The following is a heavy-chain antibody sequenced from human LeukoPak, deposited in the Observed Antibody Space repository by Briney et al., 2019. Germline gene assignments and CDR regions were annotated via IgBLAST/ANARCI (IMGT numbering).Heavy chain of an antibody. J-gene: IGHJ4*02. Sequence: SETLSLTCSVSGASINSHYWSWIRQSPGKGLEWIGYVFNGGSTNCNPSLKSRVTMSLDTSRDQFSLRLTSVTAADTAIYYCASRPAGATWYGVFDYWSQGTLVTVSP. D-gene: IGHD3-10*01. CDR1: GASINSHY. CDR2: VFNGGST. CDR3: ASRPAGATWYGVFDY. V-gene: IGHV4-59*11.